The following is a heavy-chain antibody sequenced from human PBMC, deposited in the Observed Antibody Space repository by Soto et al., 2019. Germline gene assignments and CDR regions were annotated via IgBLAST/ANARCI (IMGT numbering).Heavy chain of an antibody. CDR2: IKSSAGDT. Sequence: EVQLLESGGGLVQPGGSLRLSCAASGFSFSNDGLSWVRQAPGKGLEWVASIKSSAGDTYYADSVKGRFTISRDNFKNTLDLQMNSLRADDTAIYHCGKGSPTYWFLNLWGRGSLVTVSS. CDR1: GFSFSNDG. J-gene: IGHJ2*01. CDR3: GKGSPTYWFLNL. V-gene: IGHV3-23*01.